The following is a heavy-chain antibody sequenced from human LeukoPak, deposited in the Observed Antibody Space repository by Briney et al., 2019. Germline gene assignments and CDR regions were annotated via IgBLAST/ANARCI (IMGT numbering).Heavy chain of an antibody. CDR2: ISSSGSTI. D-gene: IGHD3-3*01. Sequence: GGSLRLSCAASGFTFSSYEMNWVRQAPGKGLEWVSYISSSGSTIYYADSVKGRFTISRDNAKNSLYLQMNSLRAEDTAVYYCAGGFWGGYYGYYYYMDVWGKGTTVTVSS. J-gene: IGHJ6*03. CDR1: GFTFSSYE. V-gene: IGHV3-48*03. CDR3: AGGFWGGYYGYYYYMDV.